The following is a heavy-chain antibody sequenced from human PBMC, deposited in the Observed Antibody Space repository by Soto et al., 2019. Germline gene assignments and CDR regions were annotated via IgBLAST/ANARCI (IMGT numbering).Heavy chain of an antibody. D-gene: IGHD5-18*01. Sequence: LSLTCTVSGGSISSGDYYWSWIRQPPGKGLEWIGYIYYSGSTYYNPSLKSRVTISVDTSKNQFSLKLSSVTAADTAVYYCARLAGYSYGSNWFDPWGQGTLVTVSS. CDR1: GGSISSGDYY. V-gene: IGHV4-30-4*01. J-gene: IGHJ5*02. CDR2: IYYSGST. CDR3: ARLAGYSYGSNWFDP.